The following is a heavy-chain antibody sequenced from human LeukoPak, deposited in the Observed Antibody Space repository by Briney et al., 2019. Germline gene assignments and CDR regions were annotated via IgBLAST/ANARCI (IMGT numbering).Heavy chain of an antibody. CDR2: IYTSGST. Sequence: PSETLSLTCTVSGGSISSTTHYWGWIRQPAGKGLEWIGRIYTSGSTNYNPSLKSRVTMSVDTSKNQFSLKLSSVTAADTAVYYCVRVWGEWGSRDVGAFDIWGQGTMVTVSS. J-gene: IGHJ3*02. CDR1: GGSISSTTHY. CDR3: VRVWGEWGSRDVGAFDI. V-gene: IGHV4-61*02. D-gene: IGHD3-16*01.